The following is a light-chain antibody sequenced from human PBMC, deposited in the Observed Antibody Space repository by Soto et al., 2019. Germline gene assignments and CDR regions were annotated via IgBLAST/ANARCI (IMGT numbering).Light chain of an antibody. CDR1: LGISNY. CDR2: AAS. Sequence: DIPMTQSPSSLSASVGDRVTITCRASLGISNYLAWFQQKPGKAPKSLIYAASSLQPGVPSKFSGSGSGTDFTLTIISLQPQDFVTYYCQQYNSYPRTFGQGTRLQIK. V-gene: IGKV1-16*02. CDR3: QQYNSYPRT. J-gene: IGKJ2*02.